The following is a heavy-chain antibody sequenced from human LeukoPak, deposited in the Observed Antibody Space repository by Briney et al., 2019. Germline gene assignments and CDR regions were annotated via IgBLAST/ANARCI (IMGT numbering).Heavy chain of an antibody. J-gene: IGHJ4*02. D-gene: IGHD1-20*01. CDR1: GGSISNYY. CDR2: TSYSGST. CDR3: ARGGITGAVFDY. V-gene: IGHV4-59*01. Sequence: PSETLSLTCTVSGGSISNYYWSWIRQPPGKGLEWIGYTSYSGSTNYNPSLKSRVTISVDTSKNHLSLKLSSVAAADTAVYYCARGGITGAVFDYWGQGTLVTISS.